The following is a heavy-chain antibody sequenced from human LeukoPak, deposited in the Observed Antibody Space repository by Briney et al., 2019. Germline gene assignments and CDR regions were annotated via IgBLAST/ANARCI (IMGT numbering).Heavy chain of an antibody. CDR1: GFTFSNYG. CDR2: ISGSGSST. Sequence: GGSLRLSCAASGFTFSNYGMSWVRQAPGKGLEWVSGISGSGSSTYYADSVKGRFTISRGNSKNTVTLQLNSLRAEDTAVYYCAKRYISWYLDYWGQGTLVTVSS. J-gene: IGHJ4*02. V-gene: IGHV3-23*01. D-gene: IGHD4-23*01. CDR3: AKRYISWYLDY.